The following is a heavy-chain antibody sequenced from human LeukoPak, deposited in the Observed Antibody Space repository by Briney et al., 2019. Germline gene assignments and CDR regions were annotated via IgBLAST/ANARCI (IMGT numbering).Heavy chain of an antibody. CDR2: IGTAGDT. CDR1: GFTFSNYD. D-gene: IGHD6-13*01. CDR3: ASSPAYSSSWYAIDN. V-gene: IGHV3-13*01. J-gene: IGHJ4*02. Sequence: PGGSLRLSCAASGFTFSNYDMHWFRQAAGKGLEWVSGIGTAGDTYYPGSVKGRFTISRENAKNSLYLQMNSLSAGDTAVYYCASSPAYSSSWYAIDNWGQGTLVTVSS.